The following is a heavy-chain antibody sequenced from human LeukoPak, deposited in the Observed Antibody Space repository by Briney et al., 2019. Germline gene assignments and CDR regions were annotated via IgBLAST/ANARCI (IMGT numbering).Heavy chain of an antibody. Sequence: GASVKVSCKASGYTFNNHYIYWVRQAPGQGLEWMGMINPSGGSRSYAQKFQGRVTITADESTSTAYMELSSLRSEDTAVYYCARLLYYYGSGSQNWFDPWGQGTLVTVSS. V-gene: IGHV1-46*02. D-gene: IGHD3-10*01. J-gene: IGHJ5*02. CDR3: ARLLYYYGSGSQNWFDP. CDR2: INPSGGSR. CDR1: GYTFNNHY.